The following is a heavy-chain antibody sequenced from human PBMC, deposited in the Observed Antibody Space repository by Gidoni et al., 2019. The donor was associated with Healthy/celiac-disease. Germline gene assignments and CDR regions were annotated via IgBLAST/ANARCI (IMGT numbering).Heavy chain of an antibody. CDR2: ISGSGGST. Sequence: EVQLLESGVGLVQPGGSLRLSCAASVFTFSSYAMSWVRQAPGKGLEWVSAISGSGGSTYYADSVKGRFTIYRENYKNTLYMKMNSLRAEETAVYYCAKPVVAATIDYWGQGTLVTVSS. V-gene: IGHV3-23*01. CDR3: AKPVVAATIDY. D-gene: IGHD1-26*01. J-gene: IGHJ4*02. CDR1: VFTFSSYA.